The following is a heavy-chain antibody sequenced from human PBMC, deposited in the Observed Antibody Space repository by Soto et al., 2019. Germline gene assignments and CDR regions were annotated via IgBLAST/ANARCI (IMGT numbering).Heavy chain of an antibody. CDR1: GGSISSYY. V-gene: IGHV4-59*08. Sequence: SETLSLTCTVSGGSISSYYWSWIRQPPGKGLEWIGYIYYSGSTNYNPSLKSRVTISVDTSKNQFSLKLSSVTAADTAVYYCIGSSGSYYRKDFDYWGQGTLVTVSS. D-gene: IGHD3-10*01. J-gene: IGHJ4*02. CDR3: IGSSGSYYRKDFDY. CDR2: IYYSGST.